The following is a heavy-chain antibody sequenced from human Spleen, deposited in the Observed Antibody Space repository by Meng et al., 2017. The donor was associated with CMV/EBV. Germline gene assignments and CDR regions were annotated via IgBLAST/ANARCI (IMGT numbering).Heavy chain of an antibody. CDR1: GGTFSSYA. CDR3: ASFGYDTVYFDY. CDR2: IIPIFGTA. Sequence: QVRLVQAGAGVKKPGSPVKVSCKASGGTFSSYAISWVRQAPGQGLEWMGGIIPIFGTANYAQKFQGRVTITADESTSTAYMELSSLRSEDTAVYYCASFGYDTVYFDYWGQGTLVTVSS. J-gene: IGHJ4*02. V-gene: IGHV1-69*12. D-gene: IGHD5-12*01.